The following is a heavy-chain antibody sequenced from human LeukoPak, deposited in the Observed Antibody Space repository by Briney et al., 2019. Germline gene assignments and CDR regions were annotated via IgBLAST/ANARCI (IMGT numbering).Heavy chain of an antibody. D-gene: IGHD1-20*01. V-gene: IGHV4-30-2*01. CDR1: GGSISSGGYY. Sequence: SETLSLTCTVSGGSISSGGYYWSWIRQPPGKGLEWIGYIYHSGSTYYNPSLKSRVTISVDRSKNQFSLKLSSVTAADTAVYYCARVQRIATLGITRDFDYWGQGTLVTVSS. CDR3: ARVQRIATLGITRDFDY. J-gene: IGHJ4*02. CDR2: IYHSGST.